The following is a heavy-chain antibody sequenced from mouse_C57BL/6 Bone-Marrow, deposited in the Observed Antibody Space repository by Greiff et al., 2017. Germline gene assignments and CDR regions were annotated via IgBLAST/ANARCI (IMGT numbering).Heavy chain of an antibody. V-gene: IGHV1-12*01. CDR2: IYPGNGDT. Sequence: LQQSGAELVRPGASVKMSCKASGYTFTSYNMHWLKQTPRQGLEWIGAIYPGNGDTSYNQKFKGKATLTVDKSSSTAYMQLSSLTSEDSAVYFCARGAYWGQGTLVTVSA. J-gene: IGHJ3*01. CDR3: ARGAY. CDR1: GYTFTSYN.